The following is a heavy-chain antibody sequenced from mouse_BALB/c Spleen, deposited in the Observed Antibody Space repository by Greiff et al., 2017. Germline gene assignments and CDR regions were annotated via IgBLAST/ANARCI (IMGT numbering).Heavy chain of an antibody. CDR3: TRVSHYYGSSYWFAY. V-gene: IGHV1S81*02. CDR1: GYTFTSYY. J-gene: IGHJ3*01. Sequence: VQLQESGAELVKPGASVKLSCKASGYTFTSYYMYWVKQRPGQGLEWIGEINPSNGGTNFNEKFKSKATLTVDKSSSTAYMQLSSLTSEDSAVYYCTRVSHYYGSSYWFAYWGQGTLVTVSA. D-gene: IGHD1-1*01. CDR2: INPSNGGT.